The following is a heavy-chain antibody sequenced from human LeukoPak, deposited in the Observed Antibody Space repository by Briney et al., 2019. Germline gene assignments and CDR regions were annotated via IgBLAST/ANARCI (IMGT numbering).Heavy chain of an antibody. J-gene: IGHJ6*02. CDR2: IYYSGST. CDR1: GVSISSGDYY. CDR3: ARDQNSGYDSRSYGMDV. Sequence: PSESLSLTCTVSGVSISSGDYYWSWIRQPPGKGLEWIGYIYYSGSTYYNPSLKSRVTISVDTSKNQFSLKLSSVTAADTAVYYCARDQNSGYDSRSYGMDVWGQGTTVTVSS. V-gene: IGHV4-30-4*01. D-gene: IGHD5-12*01.